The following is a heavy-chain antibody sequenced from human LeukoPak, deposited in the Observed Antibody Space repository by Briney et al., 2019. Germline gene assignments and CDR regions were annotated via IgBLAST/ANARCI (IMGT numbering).Heavy chain of an antibody. Sequence: ASVKVSCKASGYTFTSYAMHWVRQAPGQRLEWMGWINAGNGNTKYSQKFRGRVTITRDTSASTAYMELSSLRSEDTAVYYCARGVGIAAAEGIFDIWGQGAMVTVSS. CDR2: INAGNGNT. CDR3: ARGVGIAAAEGIFDI. J-gene: IGHJ3*02. CDR1: GYTFTSYA. V-gene: IGHV1-3*01. D-gene: IGHD6-13*01.